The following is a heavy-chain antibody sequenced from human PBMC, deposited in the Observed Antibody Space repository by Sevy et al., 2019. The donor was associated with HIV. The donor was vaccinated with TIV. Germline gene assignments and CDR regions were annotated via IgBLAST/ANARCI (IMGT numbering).Heavy chain of an antibody. CDR3: ARGDTAMVTDHYFDY. D-gene: IGHD5-18*01. CDR2: IIPIFGTA. Sequence: SVKVSCKASGGTFSSYAISWVRQAPGQGLEWMGGIIPIFGTANYAQKFQGRVTITADESTSTAYMELSSLRSEDTAVYYCARGDTAMVTDHYFDYWGQGTLVTVSS. J-gene: IGHJ4*02. CDR1: GGTFSSYA. V-gene: IGHV1-69*13.